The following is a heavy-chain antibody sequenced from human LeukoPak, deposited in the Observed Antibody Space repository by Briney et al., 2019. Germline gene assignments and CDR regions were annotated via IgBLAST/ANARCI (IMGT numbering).Heavy chain of an antibody. J-gene: IGHJ4*02. CDR1: GGTFSSYA. V-gene: IGHV1-69*06. CDR3: AVREPVVPAAMWGGVDY. CDR2: ILPIFGTA. Sequence: ASVKVSCKASGGTFSSYAISWVRQAPGQGLEWTGGILPIFGTANYAQKFQGRVTITADKSTSTAYMELSSLRSEDTAVYYCAVREPVVPAAMWGGVDYWGQGTLVTVSS. D-gene: IGHD2-2*01.